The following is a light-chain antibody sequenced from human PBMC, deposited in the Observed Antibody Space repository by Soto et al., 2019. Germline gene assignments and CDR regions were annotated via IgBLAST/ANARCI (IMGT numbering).Light chain of an antibody. CDR1: SSDVGGYNF. Sequence: QSALTQPRSVSGSPGQSVTISCTGTSSDVGGYNFVSWYQQHPGKAPKLMIYDVSKRPSGVPGPFSGSKSGNTASLTISGLQAEDEADYYCCSYAGSYTWVFGGGTKVTVL. CDR3: CSYAGSYTWV. CDR2: DVS. V-gene: IGLV2-11*01. J-gene: IGLJ3*02.